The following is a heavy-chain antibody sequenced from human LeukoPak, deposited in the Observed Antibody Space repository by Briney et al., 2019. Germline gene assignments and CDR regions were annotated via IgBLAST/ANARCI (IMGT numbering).Heavy chain of an antibody. Sequence: SVKVSCKASGGTFSSYVISWVRQAPGQGLEWMGGIIPIFGTANYARKFQGRATITTDESTSTAYMELSSLRTDDTAVYYCARDLGYYYDSSGYFPLVWGQGTLVTVSS. V-gene: IGHV1-69*05. D-gene: IGHD3-22*01. J-gene: IGHJ4*02. CDR3: ARDLGYYYDSSGYFPLV. CDR1: GGTFSSYV. CDR2: IIPIFGTA.